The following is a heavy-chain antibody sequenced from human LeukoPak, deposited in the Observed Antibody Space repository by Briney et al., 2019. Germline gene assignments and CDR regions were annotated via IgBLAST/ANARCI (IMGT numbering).Heavy chain of an antibody. J-gene: IGHJ5*01. V-gene: IGHV3-23*01. D-gene: IGHD4-17*01. CDR3: TRDPNGDYVGAFES. Sequence: GGSLRLSCAASGFIFSNFAMTWVRQAPGQGLEWVSSITGGHFPTYYTDSVKGRFTISRDNSKNTLYLQMNSLRADDTAVYYCTRDPNGDYVGAFESWGQGTLVTVSS. CDR1: GFIFSNFA. CDR2: ITGGHFPT.